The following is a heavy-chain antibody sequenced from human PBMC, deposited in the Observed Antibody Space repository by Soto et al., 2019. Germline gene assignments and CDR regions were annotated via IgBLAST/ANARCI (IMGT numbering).Heavy chain of an antibody. CDR2: IYYSGST. V-gene: IGHV4-59*01. CDR3: ASSSLVRGVIIPNWFDP. D-gene: IGHD3-10*01. J-gene: IGHJ5*02. Sequence: SETLSLTCTVSGGSISSYYWSWIRQPPGKGLEWIGYIYYSGSTNYNPSLKSRVTISVDTSKNQFSLKLSSVTAADTAVYYCASSSLVRGVIIPNWFDPWGQGTLVTVSS. CDR1: GGSISSYY.